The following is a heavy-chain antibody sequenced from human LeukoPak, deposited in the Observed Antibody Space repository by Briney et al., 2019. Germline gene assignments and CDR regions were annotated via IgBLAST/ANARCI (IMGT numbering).Heavy chain of an antibody. J-gene: IGHJ4*02. D-gene: IGHD3-10*01. V-gene: IGHV1-69*13. CDR3: ARGFDYGSGSYSYFDY. CDR1: GYTFSNFG. CDR2: IIPIFGTA. Sequence: GASVKVSCKTSGYTFSNFGISWVRQAPGQGLEWMGGIIPIFGTANYAQKFQGRVTITADESTSTAYMELSSLRSEDTAVYYCARGFDYGSGSYSYFDYWGQGTLVTVSS.